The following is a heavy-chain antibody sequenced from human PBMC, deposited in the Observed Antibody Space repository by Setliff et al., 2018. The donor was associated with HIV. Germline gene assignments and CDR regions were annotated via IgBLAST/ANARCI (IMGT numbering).Heavy chain of an antibody. J-gene: IGHJ5*02. Sequence: PSETLSLTCTVSGSSISSNYYWAWIRQAPGKGLEWIGCIDASANTYYIPSLKSRATISIATSKNQLSLKLRSVTAADTAVYYCARIGSGWSVGWFDPWGQGTLVTVSS. CDR1: GSSISSNYY. D-gene: IGHD6-13*01. CDR3: ARIGSGWSVGWFDP. V-gene: IGHV4-38-2*02. CDR2: IDASANT.